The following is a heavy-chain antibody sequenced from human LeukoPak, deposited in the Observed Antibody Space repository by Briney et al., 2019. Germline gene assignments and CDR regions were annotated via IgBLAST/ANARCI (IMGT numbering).Heavy chain of an antibody. CDR2: IYSGGST. J-gene: IGHJ4*02. Sequence: PGGSLRLSCAASGFTVSSNYMSWVRQAPGKGLEWVSIYSGGSTYYADSVKGRFTISRDNSKNTLYLQMNSLRADDTAVYYCARIYPRLAAAGNWGQGTLVTVSS. CDR3: ARIYPRLAAAGN. V-gene: IGHV3-66*01. CDR1: GFTVSSNY. D-gene: IGHD6-13*01.